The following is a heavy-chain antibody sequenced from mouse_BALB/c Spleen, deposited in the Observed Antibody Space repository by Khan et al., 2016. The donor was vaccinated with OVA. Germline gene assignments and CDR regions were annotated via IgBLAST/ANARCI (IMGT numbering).Heavy chain of an antibody. CDR2: ISNGGSYT. CDR1: GFTFSSYG. CDR3: AKHRFTTPTAWFAY. V-gene: IGHV5-6*01. D-gene: IGHD1-2*01. J-gene: IGHJ3*01. Sequence: EVQLLETGGDLVKPGESLNLSCEASGFTFSSYGMSWLRQTPDKRLEWVATISNGGSYTYYPDSVKGQLTISRDNAKNTLYLQMSSLKSEDTAMYYCAKHRFTTPTAWFAYWGQGTLVTVSA.